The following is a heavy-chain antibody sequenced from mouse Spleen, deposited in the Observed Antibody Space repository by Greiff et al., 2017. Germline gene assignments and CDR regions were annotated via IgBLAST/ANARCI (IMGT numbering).Heavy chain of an antibody. Sequence: EVQRVESGGDLVKPGGSLKLSCAASGFTFSSYGMSWVRQTPDKRLEWVATISSGGSYTYYPDSVKGRFTISRDNAKNTLYLQMSSLKSEDTAMYYCARHPLGSEGFAYWGQGTLVTVSA. J-gene: IGHJ3*01. D-gene: IGHD4-1*01. CDR3: ARHPLGSEGFAY. CDR2: ISSGGSYT. V-gene: IGHV5-6*01. CDR1: GFTFSSYG.